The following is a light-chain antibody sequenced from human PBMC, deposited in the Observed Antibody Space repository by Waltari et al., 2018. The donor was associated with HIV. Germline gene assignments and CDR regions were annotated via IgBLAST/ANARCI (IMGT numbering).Light chain of an antibody. CDR1: KIRSKS. CDR3: QGGESSIEVV. Sequence: SYVLTQPPSVSVAPGQTARITCGGNKIRSKSVHWYQQKTGQAPVLVVYDDTDRPSGSPERFSGSNSGNTATLAISRVEAGDEADYYCQGGESSIEVVFVGGTKLTVL. V-gene: IGLV3-21*02. CDR2: DDT. J-gene: IGLJ3*02.